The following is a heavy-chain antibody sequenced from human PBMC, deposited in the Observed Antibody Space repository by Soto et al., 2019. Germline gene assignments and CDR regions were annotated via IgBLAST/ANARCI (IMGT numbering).Heavy chain of an antibody. V-gene: IGHV4-39*01. CDR1: GGSISSSSYY. J-gene: IGHJ5*02. D-gene: IGHD5-18*01. Sequence: SETLSLTCTVSGGSISSSSYYWGWIRQPPGKGLEWIGSIYYSGSTYYNPSLKSRVTISVDTSKNQFSLKLSSVTAADTAVYYCANTAMVASSADNWFDPWGQGTLVTVSS. CDR2: IYYSGST. CDR3: ANTAMVASSADNWFDP.